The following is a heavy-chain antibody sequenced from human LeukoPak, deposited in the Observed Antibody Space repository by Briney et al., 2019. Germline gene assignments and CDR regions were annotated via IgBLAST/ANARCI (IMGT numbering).Heavy chain of an antibody. Sequence: GGSLTLSCAASGFTFSSYEMNWLRQAPGKGLEWVSYISSSGSTIYYAASVKGRFTISRDNAKNSLYLQMNSLRAEDTAVYYCARWYSSSWTGYWGQGTLVTVSS. J-gene: IGHJ4*02. V-gene: IGHV3-48*03. CDR2: ISSSGSTI. CDR3: ARWYSSSWTGY. CDR1: GFTFSSYE. D-gene: IGHD6-13*01.